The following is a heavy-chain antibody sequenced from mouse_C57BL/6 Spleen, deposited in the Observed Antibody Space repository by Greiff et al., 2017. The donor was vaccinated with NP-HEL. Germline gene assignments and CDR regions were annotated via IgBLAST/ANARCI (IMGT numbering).Heavy chain of an antibody. CDR3: ARKSTVVAPYYAMDY. D-gene: IGHD1-1*01. V-gene: IGHV1-69*01. CDR1: GYTFTSYW. J-gene: IGHJ4*01. Sequence: QVQLQQPGAELVMPGASVKLSCKASGYTFTSYWMHWVKQRPGQGLEWIGEIDPSDSYTNYNQKFKGKSTLTVDKSSSTAYMQLSRLTSEDSAVYYCARKSTVVAPYYAMDYWGQGTSVTVSS. CDR2: IDPSDSYT.